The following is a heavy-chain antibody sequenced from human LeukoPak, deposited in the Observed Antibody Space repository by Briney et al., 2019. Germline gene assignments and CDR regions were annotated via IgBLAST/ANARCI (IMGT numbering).Heavy chain of an antibody. Sequence: SVKVSCKASGGTFSSYAISWVRQAPGQGLEWMGGIIPIFGTANYAQKFQGRVTITADESTSTAYMELSSLRSEDTDVYYCASGGDIVVVPAAQKYYFDYWGQGTLVTVSS. D-gene: IGHD2-2*01. CDR3: ASGGDIVVVPAAQKYYFDY. V-gene: IGHV1-69*01. J-gene: IGHJ4*02. CDR2: IIPIFGTA. CDR1: GGTFSSYA.